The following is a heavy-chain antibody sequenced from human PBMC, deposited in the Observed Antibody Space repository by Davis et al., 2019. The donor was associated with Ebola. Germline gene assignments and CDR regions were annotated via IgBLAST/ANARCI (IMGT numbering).Heavy chain of an antibody. J-gene: IGHJ6*02. D-gene: IGHD6-13*01. CDR3: ARDGVGYYYGMDV. Sequence: GESLKISCSVSGFTLNDYNMNWVRQAPGKGLEWVSSISSSRSYIYYADSVKGRFSIPRDNAKNSMSLQMNSLRVEDTAVYYCARDGVGYYYGMDVWGQGTTVTVSS. CDR1: GFTLNDYN. CDR2: ISSSRSYI. V-gene: IGHV3-21*01.